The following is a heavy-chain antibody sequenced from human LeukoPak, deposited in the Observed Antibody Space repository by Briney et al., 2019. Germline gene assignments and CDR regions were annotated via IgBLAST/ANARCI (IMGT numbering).Heavy chain of an antibody. CDR3: ARGGLRFLEWLSSAYNWFDP. CDR2: MNPNSGNT. J-gene: IGHJ5*02. V-gene: IGHV1-8*01. Sequence: ASVKVSCKASGYTFTSYDINWVRQATGQGLEWMGWMNPNSGNTGYAQKFRGRVTMTRNTSISTAYMELSSLRSEDTAVYYCARGGLRFLEWLSSAYNWFDPWGQGTLVTVSS. CDR1: GYTFTSYD. D-gene: IGHD3-3*01.